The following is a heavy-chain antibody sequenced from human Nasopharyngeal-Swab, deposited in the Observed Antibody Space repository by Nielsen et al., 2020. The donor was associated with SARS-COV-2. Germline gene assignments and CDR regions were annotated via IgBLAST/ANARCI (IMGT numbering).Heavy chain of an antibody. CDR2: IYSSGST. CDR1: GGSISNYF. CDR3: ARGQLWFDF. Sequence: SETLSLTCTVSGGSISNYFWSWIRQPPGKGLEWIGYIYSSGSTNYNPSLRSRVTISVDTSRNQFSLKLSSVTAADTAVYYCARGQLWFDFWGQGTLVTVSS. D-gene: IGHD1-1*01. J-gene: IGHJ5*01. V-gene: IGHV4-59*08.